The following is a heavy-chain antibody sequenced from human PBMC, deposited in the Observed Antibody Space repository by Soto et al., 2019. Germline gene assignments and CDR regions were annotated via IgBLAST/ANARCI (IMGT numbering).Heavy chain of an antibody. CDR1: GYKLGSAW. J-gene: IGHJ4*02. Sequence: GESLKISCEGAGYKLGSAWIGWVRRKPGKGLEWMGIIKPGTSDIRYSPSFRGQVTISADEAANTAFLQWSSLKTSDTAIYYCARQISFVCDSWGQGTLVTVSS. CDR3: ARQISFVCDS. D-gene: IGHD3-16*01. CDR2: IKPGTSDI. V-gene: IGHV5-51*01.